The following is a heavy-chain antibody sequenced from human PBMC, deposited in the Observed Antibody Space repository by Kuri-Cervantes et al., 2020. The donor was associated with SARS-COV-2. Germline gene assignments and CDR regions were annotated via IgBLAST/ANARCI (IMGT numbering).Heavy chain of an antibody. CDR2: INPSGGST. D-gene: IGHD5-12*01. Sequence: ASVKVSCKASGYTFTCYYMHWVRQAPGQGLEWMGIINPSGGSTSYAQKFQGRVTMTRDTSTSTVYMELSSPRSEDTAVYYCARSGYDRAGYFDYWGQGTLVTVSS. CDR1: GYTFTCYY. J-gene: IGHJ4*02. V-gene: IGHV1-46*01. CDR3: ARSGYDRAGYFDY.